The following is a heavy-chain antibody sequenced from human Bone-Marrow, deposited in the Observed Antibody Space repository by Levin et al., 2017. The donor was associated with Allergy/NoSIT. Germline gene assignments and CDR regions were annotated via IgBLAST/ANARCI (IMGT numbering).Heavy chain of an antibody. V-gene: IGHV1-18*01. J-gene: IGHJ4*02. Sequence: GESLKISCEASGYTFTSFAISWVRQAPGQGLEWMGWISAYDDDTNYAQNFQDRVTMTTETSTNTASLEMRSMRAADKGGDYCARAAYCGGDCYSPDYWRQGTLVTVSS. CDR3: ARAAYCGGDCYSPDY. CDR2: ISAYDDDT. CDR1: GYTFTSFA. D-gene: IGHD2-21*02.